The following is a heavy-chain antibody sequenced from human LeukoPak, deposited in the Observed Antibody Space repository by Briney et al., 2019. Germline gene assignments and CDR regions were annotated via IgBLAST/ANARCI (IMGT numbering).Heavy chain of an antibody. CDR2: IYTSGST. CDR3: ARDGYSSSRAIFFDY. D-gene: IGHD6-6*01. CDR1: GGSISSYY. Sequence: KSSETLSLTCTVSGGSISSYYWSWIRQPAGKGLEWIGRIYTSGSTNYNPSLKSRVTMSVDTSKNQFSLKLSSVTAADTAVYYCARDGYSSSRAIFFDYWGQGTLVTVSS. J-gene: IGHJ4*02. V-gene: IGHV4-4*07.